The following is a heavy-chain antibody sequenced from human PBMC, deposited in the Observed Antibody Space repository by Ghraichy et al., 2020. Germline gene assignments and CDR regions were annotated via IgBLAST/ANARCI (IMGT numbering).Heavy chain of an antibody. CDR3: AKDRGRTAGYGMDV. D-gene: IGHD6-25*01. CDR1: GFTFDDYA. Sequence: GGSLRLSCAASGFTFDDYAMHWVRQAPGKGLEWVSGISWNSGSIGYADSVKGRFTISRDNAKNSLYLQMNSLRAEDTALYYCAKDRGRTAGYGMDVWGQGTTVTVSS. J-gene: IGHJ6*02. V-gene: IGHV3-9*01. CDR2: ISWNSGSI.